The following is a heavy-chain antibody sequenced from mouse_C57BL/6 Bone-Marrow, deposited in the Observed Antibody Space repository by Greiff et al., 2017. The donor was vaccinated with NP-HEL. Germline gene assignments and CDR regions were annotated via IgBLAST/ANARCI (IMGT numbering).Heavy chain of an antibody. CDR3: ARDRAPAQAFYYFDY. V-gene: IGHV3-3*01. J-gene: IGHJ2*01. D-gene: IGHD3-2*02. CDR2: TFYSGIT. Sequence: EVQVVESGPSLVRPSQTLSLTCTVTGFSINSDCYWIWIRQFPGNKLEYIGYTFYSGITYYNPSLESRTYITRDTSKNQFSLKLSSVTTEDTATYYCARDRAPAQAFYYFDYWGQGTTLTVSS. CDR1: GFSINSDCY.